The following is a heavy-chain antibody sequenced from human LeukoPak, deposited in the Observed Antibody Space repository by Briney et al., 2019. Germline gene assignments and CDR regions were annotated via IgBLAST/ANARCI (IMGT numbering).Heavy chain of an antibody. V-gene: IGHV3-15*01. CDR3: TLQRVIGRPYYYGMDV. D-gene: IGHD3-10*01. CDR2: IKSKTDGGTT. CDR1: GPTFSTAW. J-gene: IGHJ6*02. Sequence: PGGSLRLSCAASGPTFSTAWMSWVRQAPGKGLEWVGRIKSKTDGGTTDYAAPVKGRFTISRDDSKNTLYLQMNSLKTEDTAVYYCTLQRVIGRPYYYGMDVWGQGTTVTVSS.